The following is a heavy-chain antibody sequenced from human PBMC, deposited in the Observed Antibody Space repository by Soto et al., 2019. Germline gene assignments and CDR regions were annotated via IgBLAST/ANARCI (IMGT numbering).Heavy chain of an antibody. CDR1: GFTFSSYG. J-gene: IGHJ4*02. CDR3: ARVKYCSRNSCYASFDY. Sequence: GGSLRLSCAASGFTFSSYGMHWVRQAPGKGPEWVAVIWYDGSNKYYSDSVKGRFTISRDNSKNTLYLQMNSLRAEDTAVYYCARVKYCSRNSCYASFDYWGQGTLVTVSS. V-gene: IGHV3-33*01. D-gene: IGHD2-2*01. CDR2: IWYDGSNK.